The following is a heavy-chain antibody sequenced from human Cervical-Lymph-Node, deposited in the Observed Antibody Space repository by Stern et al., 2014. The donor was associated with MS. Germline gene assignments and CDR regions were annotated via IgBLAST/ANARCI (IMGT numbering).Heavy chain of an antibody. D-gene: IGHD2-15*01. Sequence: QVQLVQSGAEVKKPGSSVKVSCRASGGTFNRNAISWVRQAPGQGLEWMGGISPISATPNYAPNFQGRFTLTADESTNTVYMELTSLTSDDSAVYYGAREGGGRTQELDYWGQGTLVTVSS. V-gene: IGHV1-69*01. CDR2: ISPISATP. J-gene: IGHJ4*02. CDR1: GGTFNRNA. CDR3: AREGGGRTQELDY.